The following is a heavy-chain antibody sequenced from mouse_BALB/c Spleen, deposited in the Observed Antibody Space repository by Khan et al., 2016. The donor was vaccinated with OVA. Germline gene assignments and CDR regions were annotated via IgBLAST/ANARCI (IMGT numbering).Heavy chain of an antibody. CDR2: IYTYTGEP. CDR1: GYTFTNYG. J-gene: IGHJ4*01. V-gene: IGHV9-3-1*01. D-gene: IGHD3-3*01. CDR3: ARGGRSAMDY. Sequence: QIQLVQSGPDLKKPGETVKISCKASGYTFTNYGINWVKQAPGKGLKWMGWIYTYTGEPTYADDFKGRFAFSLETSASTAYLQINNLTNEDTATYCCARGGRSAMDYRGQGTSVTVSS.